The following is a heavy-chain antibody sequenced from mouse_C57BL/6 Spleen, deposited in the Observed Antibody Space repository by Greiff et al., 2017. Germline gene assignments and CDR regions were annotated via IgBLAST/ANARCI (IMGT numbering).Heavy chain of an antibody. V-gene: IGHV7-3*01. Sequence: EVMLVESGGGLVQPGGSLNLSCAASGFTFTDYYMSWVRQPPGKALEWIGFIRNKANGYTTEYSASVKGRLTISRDTYKSILYLQMHALRAEDSATYYCARSTAMDCWGQGTSVTVSS. J-gene: IGHJ4*01. CDR3: ARSTAMDC. CDR1: GFTFTDYY. CDR2: IRNKANGYTT.